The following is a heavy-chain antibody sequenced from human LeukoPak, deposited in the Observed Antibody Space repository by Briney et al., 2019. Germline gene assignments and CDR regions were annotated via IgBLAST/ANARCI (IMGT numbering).Heavy chain of an antibody. CDR1: GYTFTSYY. V-gene: IGHV1-46*01. CDR3: AREWAVSGYYDSSGYPDY. CDR2: INPSGGST. D-gene: IGHD3-22*01. J-gene: IGHJ4*02. Sequence: ASVKVSCKASGYTFTSYYMHWVRQAPGQGLEWMGLINPSGGSTSYAQKFQGRVTMTRDTSTSTVYMELSSLRSEDTAVYYCAREWAVSGYYDSSGYPDYWGQGTLVTVSS.